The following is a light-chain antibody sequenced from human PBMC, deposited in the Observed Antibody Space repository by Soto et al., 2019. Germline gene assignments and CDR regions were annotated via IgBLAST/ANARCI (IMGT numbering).Light chain of an antibody. J-gene: IGKJ2*01. CDR1: QSITNC. Sequence: DIQMTQSPSTLSASVGDRVTITCRASQSITNCLAWYQQKPGKAPKLLIFDASSLRSGVPSRFSGSGSGTEFTLTISSLQPEEFATYYCQQHNPYSPYTFGQGTKLEIK. V-gene: IGKV1-5*03. CDR2: DAS. CDR3: QQHNPYSPYT.